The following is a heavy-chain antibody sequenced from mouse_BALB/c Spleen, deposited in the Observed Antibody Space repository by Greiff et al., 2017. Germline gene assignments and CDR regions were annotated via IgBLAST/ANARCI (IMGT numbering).Heavy chain of an antibody. CDR2: ILPGSGST. V-gene: IGHV1-9*01. CDR3: ARGGYDEYAMDY. D-gene: IGHD2-14*01. Sequence: QVQLQQSGAELMKPGASVKISCKATGYTFSSYWIEWVKQRPGHGLEWIGEILPGSGSTNYNEKFKGKATFTADTSSNTAYMQLSSLTSEDSAVYYCARGGYDEYAMDYWGQGTSVTVSS. J-gene: IGHJ4*01. CDR1: GYTFSSYW.